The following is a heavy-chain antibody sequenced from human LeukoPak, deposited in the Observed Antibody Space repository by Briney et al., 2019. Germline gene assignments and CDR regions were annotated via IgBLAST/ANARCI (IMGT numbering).Heavy chain of an antibody. CDR1: GGSISSYY. V-gene: IGHV4-59*01. CDR2: IYYSGRT. D-gene: IGHD5-18*01. J-gene: IGHJ4*02. CDR3: ARGAAMGY. Sequence: SETLSLICTDPGGSISSYYWSWIRQPPGKRLEWIGYIYYSGRTNYNPSLKSRVTISVDTSKNQFSLKLSSVTAADTAVYYCARGAAMGYWGQGTLVTVSS.